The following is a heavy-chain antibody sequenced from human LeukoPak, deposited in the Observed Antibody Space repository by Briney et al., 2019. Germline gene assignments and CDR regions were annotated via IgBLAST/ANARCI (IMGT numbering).Heavy chain of an antibody. J-gene: IGHJ3*02. D-gene: IGHD2-15*01. Sequence: ASVKVSCKASGYTFTSYGISWVRQAPGQGLEWMGWISAYNGNTNYAQKLQGRVTMTTDTSTSTAYMELRSLRSDDTAVYYCASRYCSGGSCYKLPTLDAFDKWGQGTMVTISS. V-gene: IGHV1-18*01. CDR3: ASRYCSGGSCYKLPTLDAFDK. CDR2: ISAYNGNT. CDR1: GYTFTSYG.